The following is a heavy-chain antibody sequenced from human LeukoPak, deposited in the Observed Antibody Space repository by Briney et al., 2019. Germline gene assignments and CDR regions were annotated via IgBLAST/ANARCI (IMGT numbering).Heavy chain of an antibody. J-gene: IGHJ4*02. CDR2: ISGSGGST. CDR3: AKDHGYNPGYFDY. CDR1: GFTFSSYA. Sequence: GGSLRLSCTASGFTFSSYAMSWVRQAPGKGLEWVSAISGSGGSTYYADSVKGRFTISRDNSKNTLYLQMNSLRAEDTAVYYCAKDHGYNPGYFDYSGQGTLVTVSS. V-gene: IGHV3-23*01. D-gene: IGHD5-24*01.